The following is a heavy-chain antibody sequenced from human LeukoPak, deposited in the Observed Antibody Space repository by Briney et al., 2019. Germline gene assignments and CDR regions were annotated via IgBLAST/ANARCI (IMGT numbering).Heavy chain of an antibody. Sequence: SETLSLTCGVSGGSISTIGYSWSWIRQPPGKGLEWIGYIYHSGSTNYNPSLKSRVTISVDTSKNQFSLKLSSVTAADTAVYYCARGLVRGRTYYYYYGMDVWGQGTTVTVSS. V-gene: IGHV4-30-2*01. CDR2: IYHSGST. J-gene: IGHJ6*02. CDR1: GGSISTIGYS. CDR3: ARGLVRGRTYYYYYGMDV. D-gene: IGHD3-10*01.